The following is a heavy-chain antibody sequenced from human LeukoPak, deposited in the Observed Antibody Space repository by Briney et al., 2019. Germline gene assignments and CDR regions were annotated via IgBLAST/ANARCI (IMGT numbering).Heavy chain of an antibody. V-gene: IGHV3-23*01. J-gene: IGHJ3*02. CDR2: ISGSGDST. CDR1: GFTFSSYA. D-gene: IGHD5-24*01. Sequence: PGGSLRLSCAASGFTFSSYAMTWVRQAPGKGLEWVSAISGSGDSTHYADSVKGRFTISRDSSKNTLYLQMNSLRAEDTAVYYCARDATDADAFDIWGQGTMVTVSS. CDR3: ARDATDADAFDI.